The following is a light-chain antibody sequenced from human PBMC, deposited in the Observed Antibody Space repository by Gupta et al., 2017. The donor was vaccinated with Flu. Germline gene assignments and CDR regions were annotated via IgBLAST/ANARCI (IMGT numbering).Light chain of an antibody. Sequence: HSVLTQSPPAFASPGPRVTTACSGSCSNIGSNYVYWYQQRPGTAPKLLIYRNNQRPSGIPDRFSGSKSGTSASLAISGLRSEDEADYYCAAWDDSLSGGVFGGGTKLTVL. CDR3: AAWDDSLSGGV. CDR1: CSNIGSNY. CDR2: RNN. V-gene: IGLV1-47*01. J-gene: IGLJ3*02.